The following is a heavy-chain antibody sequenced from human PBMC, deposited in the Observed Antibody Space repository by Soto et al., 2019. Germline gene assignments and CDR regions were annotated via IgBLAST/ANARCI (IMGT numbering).Heavy chain of an antibody. CDR2: IREKAKNYVT. CDR1: GFTFSGSS. CDR3: TRHQCRGGSCPSTVYYYMDV. V-gene: IGHV3-73*01. D-gene: IGHD2-15*01. J-gene: IGHJ6*03. Sequence: PGGSLRLSCAASGFTFSGSSLHWVRQASGKGLEWVGHIREKAKNYVTAYAASVKGRFSISRDESKNTAYLQMNRLETEDTAVYYCTRHQCRGGSCPSTVYYYMDVWGKGTTVTVSS.